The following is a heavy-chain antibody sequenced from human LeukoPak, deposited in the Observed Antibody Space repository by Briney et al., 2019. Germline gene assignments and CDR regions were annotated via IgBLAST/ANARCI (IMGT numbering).Heavy chain of an antibody. J-gene: IGHJ4*02. CDR2: IYYSGST. D-gene: IGHD1-26*01. Sequence: SETLSLTCTVSGGSISSYYWSWIRQPPGKGLEWIGYIYYSGSTNYNPSLKSRVTISVDTSKNQFSLKLSSVTAADTAVYYCARGYYKELILDYWGQGTLVTVSS. CDR1: GGSISSYY. CDR3: ARGYYKELILDY. V-gene: IGHV4-59*01.